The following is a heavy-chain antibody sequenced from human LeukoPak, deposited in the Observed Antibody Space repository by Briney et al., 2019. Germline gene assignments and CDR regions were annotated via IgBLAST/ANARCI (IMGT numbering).Heavy chain of an antibody. CDR3: ASLDSSSGWFDP. Sequence: SETLSLTCSVSGTSISSSGYFWCWVRQPPGRGLEWIGSLHYAGSTFYKPSLNSRVTISGDTSKNQFSLRLRSVTAADTAVYYCASLDSSSGWFDPWGQGTLVTVSS. CDR1: GTSISSSGYF. CDR2: LHYAGST. J-gene: IGHJ5*02. V-gene: IGHV4-39*01. D-gene: IGHD3-22*01.